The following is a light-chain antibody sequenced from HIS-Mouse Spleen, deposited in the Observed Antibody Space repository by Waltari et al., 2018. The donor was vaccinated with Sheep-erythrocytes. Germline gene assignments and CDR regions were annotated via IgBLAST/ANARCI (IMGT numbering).Light chain of an antibody. CDR1: SSDVGSYNL. CDR2: EGS. CDR3: CSYAGSSTPWV. J-gene: IGLJ3*02. Sequence: QSALTQPASVSGSPGQSITISCTGTSSDVGSYNLVSWYQQHPGKAPKLRIYEGSKRPSGVSNRFPGSNSGNTACLTISGLQAEDEADYYCCSYAGSSTPWVFGGGTKLTVL. V-gene: IGLV2-23*01.